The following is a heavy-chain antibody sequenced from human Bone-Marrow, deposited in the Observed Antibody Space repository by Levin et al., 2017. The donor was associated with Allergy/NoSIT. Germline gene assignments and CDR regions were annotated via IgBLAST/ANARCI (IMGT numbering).Heavy chain of an antibody. V-gene: IGHV3-72*01. CDR3: TTDSQTAFDF. J-gene: IGHJ4*02. Sequence: GGSLRLSCAASGFTLSDYYMDWVRQAPGKGLEWVGRTRSKAHGYTTDYAASVRGRFTIPRDDSKNSLYLQMNSLNTEDTAVYYFTTDSQTAFDFGGQGTRVTVSA. CDR2: TRSKAHGYTT. CDR1: GFTLSDYY.